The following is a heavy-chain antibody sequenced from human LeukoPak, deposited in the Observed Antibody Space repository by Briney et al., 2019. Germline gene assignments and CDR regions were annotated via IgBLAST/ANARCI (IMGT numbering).Heavy chain of an antibody. CDR2: IYYSGST. Sequence: SETLSLTCAVYGGSFSGYYWSWIRQPPGKGLEWIGYIYYSGSTNYNPSLKSRVTISVDTSKNQFSLKLSSVTAADTAVYYCASTRYFDWLRASYYFDYWGQGTLVTVSS. CDR1: GGSFSGYY. V-gene: IGHV4-59*01. CDR3: ASTRYFDWLRASYYFDY. J-gene: IGHJ4*02. D-gene: IGHD3-9*01.